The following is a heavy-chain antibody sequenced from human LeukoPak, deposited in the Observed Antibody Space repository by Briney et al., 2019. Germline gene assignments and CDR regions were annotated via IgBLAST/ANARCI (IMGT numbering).Heavy chain of an antibody. Sequence: GGSQRLSCAASGFTFSSYGMHWVRQAPGKGLEWVAFIRYDGSNKYYADSVKGRFTISGDNSKNTLYLQMNSLRAEDTAVYYCAKDLGTTGTPDYWGQGTLVTVSS. D-gene: IGHD1-1*01. CDR1: GFTFSSYG. CDR2: IRYDGSNK. CDR3: AKDLGTTGTPDY. V-gene: IGHV3-30*02. J-gene: IGHJ4*02.